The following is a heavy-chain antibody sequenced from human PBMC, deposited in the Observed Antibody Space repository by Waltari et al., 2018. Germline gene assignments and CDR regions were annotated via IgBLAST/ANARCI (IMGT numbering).Heavy chain of an antibody. D-gene: IGHD3-22*01. CDR2: ISSSSSYI. CDR3: ARDTDSSGYQIADAFDI. Sequence: EVQLVESGGGLVKPGGSLRLSCAASGFTFSSYSMNWVRQAPGKGLEWVSSISSSSSYIYYADSVKGRFTISRDNAKNSLYLQMNSLRAEDTAVYYCARDTDSSGYQIADAFDIWGQGTMVTVSS. J-gene: IGHJ3*02. V-gene: IGHV3-21*01. CDR1: GFTFSSYS.